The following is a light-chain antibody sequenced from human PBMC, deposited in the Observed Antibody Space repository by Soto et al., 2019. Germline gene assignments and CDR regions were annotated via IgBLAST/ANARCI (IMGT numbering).Light chain of an antibody. CDR1: HSVSSN. J-gene: IGKJ5*01. CDR2: GAS. CDR3: QQYHKWPIT. V-gene: IGKV3-15*01. Sequence: EIVLTQSPATLSVSPGERATLSCRASHSVSSNLAWYQQRPGQAPRLLISGASTRATGIPARFSGSGSGTEFTLTISSRQSADFAVYYCQQYHKWPITFGQGTRLEIK.